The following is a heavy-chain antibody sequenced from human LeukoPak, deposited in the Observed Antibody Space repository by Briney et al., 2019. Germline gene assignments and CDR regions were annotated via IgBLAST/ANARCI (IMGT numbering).Heavy chain of an antibody. CDR3: ARDPSMTYGSGSYYNGGY. J-gene: IGHJ4*02. CDR1: GYTLTELS. D-gene: IGHD3-10*01. Sequence: ASMKVSCKVSGYTLTELSMHWVRQAPGKGLEWMGGFDPEDGETIYAQKFQGRVTITADKSTSTAYMELSSLRSEDAAVYYCARDPSMTYGSGSYYNGGYWGQGTLVTVSS. CDR2: FDPEDGET. V-gene: IGHV1-24*01.